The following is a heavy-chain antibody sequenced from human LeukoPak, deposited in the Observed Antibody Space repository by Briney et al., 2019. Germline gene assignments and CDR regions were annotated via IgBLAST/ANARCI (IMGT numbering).Heavy chain of an antibody. D-gene: IGHD3-10*01. CDR3: AKGWGVFDY. J-gene: IGHJ4*02. CDR2: ISASDDST. Sequence: PGGSLRLSCAASGFTFSSYAMSWVRQAPGKGLEWVSSISASDDSTSHADSVKGRFTMSRDSSKNTLYLQMNSLRVEDTAVYYCAKGWGVFDYWGQGTLVTVSS. V-gene: IGHV3-23*01. CDR1: GFTFSSYA.